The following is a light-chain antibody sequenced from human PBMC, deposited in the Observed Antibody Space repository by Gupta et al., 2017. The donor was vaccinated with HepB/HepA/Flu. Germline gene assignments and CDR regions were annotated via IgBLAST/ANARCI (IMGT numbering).Light chain of an antibody. CDR3: QTWATGTVL. CDR1: SGPSNYA. CDR2: VNGDGSH. Sequence: QLVLTQSPSASASLGASVTLTCTLSSGPSNYAIAWHQQQPEKGPRFLMIVNGDGSHNKGDGTPDRFSGSTSGAARYLTIASLQAEDDAYYYCQTWATGTVLFGGGTKVTVL. V-gene: IGLV4-69*01. J-gene: IGLJ2*01.